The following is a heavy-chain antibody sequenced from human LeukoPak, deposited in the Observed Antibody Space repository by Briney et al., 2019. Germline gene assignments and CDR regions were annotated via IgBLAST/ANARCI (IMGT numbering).Heavy chain of an antibody. CDR3: ARDLPQIEY. Sequence: GGSLRLSCAGSGFTFSSYSMNWVRQAPGKGLEWVSGINWNGGSTGYADSVKGRFTISRDNAKNSLYLQMNSLRAEDTALYYCARDLPQIEYWGQGTLVTVSS. J-gene: IGHJ4*02. CDR1: GFTFSSYS. CDR2: INWNGGST. D-gene: IGHD3-22*01. V-gene: IGHV3-20*04.